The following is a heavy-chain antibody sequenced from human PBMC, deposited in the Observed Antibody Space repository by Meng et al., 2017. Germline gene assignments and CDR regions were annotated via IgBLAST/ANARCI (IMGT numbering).Heavy chain of an antibody. CDR2: IYHSGST. D-gene: IGHD3-10*01. CDR1: GGSISSSTW. CDR3: ARGTVLLWFGELLHRNWIDP. Sequence: QGRLPESGPGLLTPSGLLPLPCAVSGGSISSSTWWSWVSQPPGKGLEWIGEIYHSGSTNYNPSLKSRVTISVDKSKNQFSLKLSSVTAADTAVYYCARGTVLLWFGELLHRNWIDPWGQGTLVTVSS. J-gene: IGHJ5*02. V-gene: IGHV4-4*02.